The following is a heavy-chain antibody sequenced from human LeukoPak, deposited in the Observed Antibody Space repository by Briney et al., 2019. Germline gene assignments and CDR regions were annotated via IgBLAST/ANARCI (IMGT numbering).Heavy chain of an antibody. CDR1: GFTFSSYW. Sequence: GGSLRLSCAASGFTFSSYWMSWVRQAPGKGLEWVANIKRDGSEKYYVDSVKGRFTISRDNSKNTLYLQMNSLRAEDTAIYYCAKEQWLAQSAYFDYWGQGTLVTVSS. D-gene: IGHD6-19*01. V-gene: IGHV3-7*03. CDR3: AKEQWLAQSAYFDY. CDR2: IKRDGSEK. J-gene: IGHJ4*02.